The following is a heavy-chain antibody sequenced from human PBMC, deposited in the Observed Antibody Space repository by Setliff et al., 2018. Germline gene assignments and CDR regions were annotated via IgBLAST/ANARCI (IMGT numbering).Heavy chain of an antibody. CDR2: IYHSGST. V-gene: IGHV4-38-2*01. CDR1: GYFISSGYY. Sequence: NPSETLSLTCAVSGYFISSGYYWGWIRQPPGKGLEWIGSIYHSGSTYYNPSLKSRVTISVDTSKEQFSLKLSSVTAADTAVYYCARRHCSGGSCYSLNYFDYWGQGTLVTVSS. CDR3: ARRHCSGGSCYSLNYFDY. D-gene: IGHD2-15*01. J-gene: IGHJ4*02.